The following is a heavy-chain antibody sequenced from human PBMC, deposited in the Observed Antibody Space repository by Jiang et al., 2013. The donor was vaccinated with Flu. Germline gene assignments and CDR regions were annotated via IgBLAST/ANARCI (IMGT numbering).Heavy chain of an antibody. CDR2: ITHSGGSA. CDR3: TKDRIRGIVGAGSFDY. J-gene: IGHJ4*02. Sequence: VQLLESGGDLVQPGGSLETLLCNLWFHLSNYGMHWVRRAPGKGLEWVSSITHSGGSAYYADAVKGRFTISRDYSKNTVFLQMKSLKPDDTAVYYCTKDRIRGIVGAGSFDYWGQGTLVTVSS. V-gene: IGHV3-23*01. CDR1: FHLSNYG. D-gene: IGHD1-26*01.